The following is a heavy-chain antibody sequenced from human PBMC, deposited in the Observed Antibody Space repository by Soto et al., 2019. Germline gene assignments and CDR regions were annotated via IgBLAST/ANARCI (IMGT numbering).Heavy chain of an antibody. CDR1: GFSVIAKAVS. CDR3: ARGLPVCWHFDL. CDR2: IYGHDDK. D-gene: IGHD1-20*01. V-gene: IGHV2-5*01. Sequence: ASVLKRASHTIARTPTCDIAGFSVIAKAVSEDWFRQPPGKAPEWLAVIYGHDDKRFSPSLRNRLSINKDTSNNQVVLTLTDMYPVYTGTHYCARGLPVCWHFDLRGPGTLATGSS. J-gene: IGHJ2*01.